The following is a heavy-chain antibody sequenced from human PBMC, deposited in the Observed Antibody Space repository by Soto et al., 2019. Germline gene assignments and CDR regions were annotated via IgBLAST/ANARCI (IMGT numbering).Heavy chain of an antibody. Sequence: SETLSLTCTVSGGSVSSGSYYWSWIRQPPGKGLEWIGYIYYSGSTNYNPSLKSRVTISADTSKNQFSLKLSSVTAADTAVYYCASGYCSSTSCYNNYWGQGTLVTVSS. CDR2: IYYSGST. CDR3: ASGYCSSTSCYNNY. D-gene: IGHD2-2*03. V-gene: IGHV4-61*01. J-gene: IGHJ4*02. CDR1: GGSVSSGSYY.